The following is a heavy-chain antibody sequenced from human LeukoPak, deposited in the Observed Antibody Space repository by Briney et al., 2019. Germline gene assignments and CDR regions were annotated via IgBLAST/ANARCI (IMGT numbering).Heavy chain of an antibody. J-gene: IGHJ5*02. Sequence: MPSETLSLTCAVYGGSFSGYYWSWIRQPPGKGLEWIEEINHSGSTNYNPSLKSRVTISVDTSKNQFSLKLSSVTAADTAVYYCARFGTGAPYYYGSGSYYNVRFDPWGQGTLVTVSS. CDR3: ARFGTGAPYYYGSGSYYNVRFDP. CDR1: GGSFSGYY. V-gene: IGHV4-34*01. D-gene: IGHD3-10*01. CDR2: INHSGST.